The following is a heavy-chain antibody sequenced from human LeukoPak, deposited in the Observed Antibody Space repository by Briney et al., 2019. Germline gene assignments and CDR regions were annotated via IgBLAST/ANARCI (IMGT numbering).Heavy chain of an antibody. V-gene: IGHV4-59*08. J-gene: IGHJ5*02. D-gene: IGHD2-21*02. CDR2: MHYSGSS. Sequence: PSETLSLTGTVSGDSISSYYWSWIRQPPGKGLKWIGYMHYSGSSNYNPSLKSRVTTSVDTSQNQFSLKLRSVTAADTAVYYCARRVTSNCFDPWGQGALVTVTS. CDR1: GDSISSYY. CDR3: ARRVTSNCFDP.